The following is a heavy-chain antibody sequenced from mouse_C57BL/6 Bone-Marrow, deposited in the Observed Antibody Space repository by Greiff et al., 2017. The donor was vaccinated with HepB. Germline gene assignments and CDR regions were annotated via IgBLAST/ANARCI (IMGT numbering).Heavy chain of an antibody. CDR2: ISNGGGST. J-gene: IGHJ4*01. CDR3: ARQGDYGSSPYYAMDY. Sequence: EVMLVESGGGLVQPGGSLKLSCAASGFTFSDYYMYWVRQTPEKRLEWVAYISNGGGSTYYADTVKGRFTISRDNAKNTLYLQMSRLKSEDTAMYYCARQGDYGSSPYYAMDYWGQGTSVTVSS. D-gene: IGHD1-1*01. V-gene: IGHV5-12*01. CDR1: GFTFSDYY.